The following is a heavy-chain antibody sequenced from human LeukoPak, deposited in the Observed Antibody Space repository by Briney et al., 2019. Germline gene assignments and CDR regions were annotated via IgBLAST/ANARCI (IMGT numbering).Heavy chain of an antibody. J-gene: IGHJ3*02. CDR1: GDSISSSHW. V-gene: IGHV4-4*02. CDR2: IYHSGSS. CDR3: ASGLYCSGRAWAFDI. Sequence: SETLSLTCVVSGDSISSSHWWGWVRQPPGKGLEWIGEIYHSGSSNYNPSLKSRVTILVDKSRNQFSLKLSSVSAADTAVYYCASGLYCSGRAWAFDIWGQGTMVTVSS. D-gene: IGHD3-10*01.